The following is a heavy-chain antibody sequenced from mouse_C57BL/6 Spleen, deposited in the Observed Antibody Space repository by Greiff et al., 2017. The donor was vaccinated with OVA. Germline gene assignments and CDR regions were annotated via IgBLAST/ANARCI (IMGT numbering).Heavy chain of an antibody. Sequence: EVQLQQSGPELVKPGASVKISCKASGYTFTDYYMNWVKQSHGKSLEWIGDINPYNGGTSYNQKFKGKATLTVDKSSSTAYMELRSLTSEDSAVYYCARDLGEESWFAYWGQGTLVTVSA. J-gene: IGHJ3*01. D-gene: IGHD4-1*01. V-gene: IGHV1-26*01. CDR1: GYTFTDYY. CDR2: INPYNGGT. CDR3: ARDLGEESWFAY.